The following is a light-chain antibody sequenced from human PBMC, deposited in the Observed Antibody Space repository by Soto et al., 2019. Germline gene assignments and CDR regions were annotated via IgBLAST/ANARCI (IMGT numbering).Light chain of an antibody. V-gene: IGLV2-11*01. J-gene: IGLJ1*01. CDR1: SSYFGGYKY. CDR2: DVS. Sequence: QFVLTQPRSVSGSPGQSVTISCTGTSSYFGGYKYVSWYQLHPGKAPKLMIYDVSQRPSGVPDRFSGSTSGNAASLTISGLQAEDEADYYCCSYAGSYVFGTGTKLTVL. CDR3: CSYAGSYV.